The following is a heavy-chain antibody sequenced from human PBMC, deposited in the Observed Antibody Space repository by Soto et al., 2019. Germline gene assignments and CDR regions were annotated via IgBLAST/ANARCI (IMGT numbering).Heavy chain of an antibody. D-gene: IGHD2-15*01. CDR1: GFTFSSYA. V-gene: IGHV3-30-3*01. Sequence: QVQLVESGGGVVQPGRSLRLSCAASGFTFSSYAMHWVRQAPGKGLEWVAVISYDGSNKYYADSVKGRFTISRDNSKNTLYLQMNSLRAEDTAVYYCARDKGRLDCSGGSCYSAKYWGQGTLVTVSS. CDR3: ARDKGRLDCSGGSCYSAKY. CDR2: ISYDGSNK. J-gene: IGHJ4*02.